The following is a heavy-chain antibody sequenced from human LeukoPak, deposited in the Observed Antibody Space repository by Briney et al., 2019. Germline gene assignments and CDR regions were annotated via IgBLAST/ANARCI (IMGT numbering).Heavy chain of an antibody. CDR2: IWHDGSDK. CDR1: GFTFDNYV. J-gene: IGHJ3*02. CDR3: AREYYYGSNSNVFDI. V-gene: IGHV3-33*01. Sequence: GGSLRLSCAASGFTFDNYVMHWVRQAPGKGLEWVAVIWHDGSDKYYANSVKGRFTISRDNSKNTLYVQLNSLRTEDTAVYYCAREYYYGSNSNVFDIWGQGTMVIVSS. D-gene: IGHD3-10*01.